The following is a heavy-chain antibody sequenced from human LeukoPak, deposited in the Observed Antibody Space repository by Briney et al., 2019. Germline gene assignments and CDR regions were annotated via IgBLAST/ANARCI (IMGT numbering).Heavy chain of an antibody. D-gene: IGHD5-12*01. CDR3: ARDREHGGYGGFDY. J-gene: IGHJ4*02. CDR2: ISGSGSST. CDR1: GFTLTSYA. Sequence: LSGGSLRLSCAASGFTLTSYAMSWVRQAPGKGLEWVSAISGSGSSTYYAEFVKGRFTISRDNSKNTLYLRMNSLRGEDTAVYYCARDREHGGYGGFDYWGQGTLVTVSS. V-gene: IGHV3-23*01.